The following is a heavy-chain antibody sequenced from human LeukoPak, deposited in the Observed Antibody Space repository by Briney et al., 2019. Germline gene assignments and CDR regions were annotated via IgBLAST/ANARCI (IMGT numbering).Heavy chain of an antibody. J-gene: IGHJ4*02. CDR3: AKAVNFDWLPNDY. V-gene: IGHV3-23*01. CDR1: GLTFSSYA. CDR2: ISGSGGST. Sequence: SGGSLRLSCAASGLTFSSYAMSWVRQAPGKGLEWVSAISGSGGSTYYADSVKGRFTISRDNSKNTLYLQMNSLRAEDTAVYYCAKAVNFDWLPNDYWGQGTLVTVSS. D-gene: IGHD3-9*01.